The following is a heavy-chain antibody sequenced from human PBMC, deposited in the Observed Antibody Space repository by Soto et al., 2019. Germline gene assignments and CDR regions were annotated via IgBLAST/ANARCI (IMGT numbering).Heavy chain of an antibody. CDR2: IKQDGSEK. CDR3: ARAPYGSSSYYYYYYMDV. V-gene: IGHV3-7*01. CDR1: GFTFSSYW. Sequence: GGSLRLSCAASGFTFSSYWMSWVRQAPGKGLEWVANIKQDGSEKYYVDSVKGRFTISRDNAKNSLYLQMNSLRAEDTAVYYCARAPYGSSSYYYYYYMDVWGKGTTVTVSS. D-gene: IGHD6-6*01. J-gene: IGHJ6*03.